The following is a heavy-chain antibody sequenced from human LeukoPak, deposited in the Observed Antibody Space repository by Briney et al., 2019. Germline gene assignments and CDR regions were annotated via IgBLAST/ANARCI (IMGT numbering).Heavy chain of an antibody. CDR2: IKSKANGETR. Sequence: GGSLRLSCAASGFTLSNAWMNWVRQAPSKGLEWVGLIKSKANGETRDYAAPVKGRFTISRDDSKNTFYLQMNSLKTEDTAMYYCMSDLDNWGQGTPVTVSS. CDR1: GFTLSNAW. CDR3: MSDLDN. V-gene: IGHV3-15*01. J-gene: IGHJ4*02.